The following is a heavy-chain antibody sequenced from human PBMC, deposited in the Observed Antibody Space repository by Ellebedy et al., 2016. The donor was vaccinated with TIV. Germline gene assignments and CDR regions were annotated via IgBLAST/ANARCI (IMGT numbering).Heavy chain of an antibody. CDR2: ISSSGSPI. CDR1: GFNIGGHY. D-gene: IGHD6-13*01. CDR3: ARDLRQYSSSWHP. J-gene: IGHJ5*02. V-gene: IGHV3-11*01. Sequence: GGSLRLSCAASGFNIGGHYMSWMRQAPGKGLECVSYISSSGSPIFYADSVKGRFTISRDNAKNSLSLQMNSLTAEDTAFYYCARDLRQYSSSWHPWGQGSLVTVSS.